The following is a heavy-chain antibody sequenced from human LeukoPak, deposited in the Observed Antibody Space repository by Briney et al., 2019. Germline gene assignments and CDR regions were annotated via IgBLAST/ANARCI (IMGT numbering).Heavy chain of an antibody. J-gene: IGHJ3*02. Sequence: GTSVKVSCKASGFTFTSSAVQGVRQARGQRLEWIGWIVVGSGNTNYAQKFQERVTITRDMSTSTAYMELSSLRSEDTAVYYCAAGWVTAATDAFDIWGQGTMVTVSS. CDR2: IVVGSGNT. CDR1: GFTFTSSA. D-gene: IGHD2-2*01. CDR3: AAGWVTAATDAFDI. V-gene: IGHV1-58*01.